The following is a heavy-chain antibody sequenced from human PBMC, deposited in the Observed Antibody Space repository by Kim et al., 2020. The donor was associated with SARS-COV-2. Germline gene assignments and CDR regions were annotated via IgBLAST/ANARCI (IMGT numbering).Heavy chain of an antibody. J-gene: IGHJ6*01. D-gene: IGHD1-26*01. CDR1: GFTFSSNG. CDR3: AKGRIPSSGYDGIEY. V-gene: IGHV3-30*02. Sequence: GGSLRLSCAASGFTFSSNGMNWVRQAPGKGLEWVSSIGCDRSNKYYADSVKGRFTISRDNSKNTLYLEMNSLRAEDTAVYYCAKGRIPSSGYDGIEYWG. CDR2: IGCDRSNK.